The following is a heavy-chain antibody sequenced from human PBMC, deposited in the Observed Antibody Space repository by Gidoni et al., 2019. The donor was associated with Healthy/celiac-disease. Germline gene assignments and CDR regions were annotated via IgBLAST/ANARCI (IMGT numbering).Heavy chain of an antibody. V-gene: IGHV1-69*04. Sequence: QVQLVQSGAEVKKPGSSAKVSCKASGGTFRSYPISWVRQAPGQGLEWLGRIIPILGIANYAQTFQGRVTITADKSTSTAYMELSSLRSEDTAVYYCARVMVATIIKGGERSVTATPIPLDYWGQGTLVTVSS. CDR1: GGTFRSYP. CDR2: IIPILGIA. J-gene: IGHJ4*02. D-gene: IGHD5-12*01. CDR3: ARVMVATIIKGGERSVTATPIPLDY.